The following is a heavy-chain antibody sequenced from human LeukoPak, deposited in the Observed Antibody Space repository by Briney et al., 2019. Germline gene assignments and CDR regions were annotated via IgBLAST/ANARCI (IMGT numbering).Heavy chain of an antibody. CDR1: GFTFSNSW. V-gene: IGHV3-74*01. CDR3: ARPQQGGTTRSHGLDV. Sequence: GGSLRLTCAASGFTFSNSWMQWVRQVPGKGLVWVSRINTDGTSTSYADSVRGRFIISRDNAKNTLYLQMNSLRAEDTAVYYCARPQQGGTTRSHGLDVWGQGTTVTVSS. D-gene: IGHD2-2*01. J-gene: IGHJ6*02. CDR2: INTDGTST.